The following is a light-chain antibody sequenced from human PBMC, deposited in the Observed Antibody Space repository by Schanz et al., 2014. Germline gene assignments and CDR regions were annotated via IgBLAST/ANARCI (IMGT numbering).Light chain of an antibody. CDR2: DAS. CDR1: QSVSSD. J-gene: IGKJ3*01. CDR3: QQHGSSVT. Sequence: EIVMTQSPATLSVSPGERATLSCRASQSVSSDLAWYQQIPGQAPRLLIYDASTRATGIPARFSGSGSGTDFTLTISSVEPEDFAVYFCQQHGSSVTFGPGTKVDIK. V-gene: IGKV3-15*01.